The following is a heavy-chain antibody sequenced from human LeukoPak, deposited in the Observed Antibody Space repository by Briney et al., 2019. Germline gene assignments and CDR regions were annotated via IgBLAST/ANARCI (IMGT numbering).Heavy chain of an antibody. CDR3: AKGSSVVVVAASDY. V-gene: IGHV3-23*01. CDR1: GFTFSSYA. D-gene: IGHD2-15*01. CDR2: ISGSGGST. J-gene: IGHJ4*02. Sequence: PGGSLRLSCAASGFTFSSYAMSWVRQAPGKGLEWVSAISGSGGSTYYADSVKGRFTISRDNSKNTLYLQMNSLRAEDTAVHYCAKGSSVVVVAASDYWRQGTLVTVSS.